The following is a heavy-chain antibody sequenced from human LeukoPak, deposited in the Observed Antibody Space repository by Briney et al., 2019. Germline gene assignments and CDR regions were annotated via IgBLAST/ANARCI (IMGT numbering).Heavy chain of an antibody. Sequence: SVKVSCKASGGTFSSYAISWVRQAPGQGLEWMGGIIPIFGTANYAQKFQGRVTITADESTSTAYMELSSLRSEDTAVYYCATQKEYSSSSGDYWGQGTLVTVSS. V-gene: IGHV1-69*13. J-gene: IGHJ4*02. CDR2: IIPIFGTA. D-gene: IGHD6-6*01. CDR3: ATQKEYSSSSGDY. CDR1: GGTFSSYA.